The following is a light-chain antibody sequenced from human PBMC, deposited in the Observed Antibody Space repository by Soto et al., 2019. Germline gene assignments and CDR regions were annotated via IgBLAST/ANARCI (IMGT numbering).Light chain of an antibody. V-gene: IGKV3-15*01. J-gene: IGKJ1*01. CDR3: QQYNNWPPWK. Sequence: EIVMTQSPATLSVAPGERATLSCRASQSVSSNLAWYQQKPGQAPRLLIYGASTRATGIPARFSGSGSGTEFTLTISSLQSEDFAVYYCQQYNNWPPWKFGQGTKVEIQ. CDR1: QSVSSN. CDR2: GAS.